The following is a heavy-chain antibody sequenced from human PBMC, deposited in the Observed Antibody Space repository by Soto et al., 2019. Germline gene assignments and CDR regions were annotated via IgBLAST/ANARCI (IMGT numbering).Heavy chain of an antibody. CDR3: ARAPETTEPWEYFYYYMDV. Sequence: QVQLVESGGGFVKPGGSLRLSCAASAFTFSDYYMSWIRQAPGKGLEWVSYISSGGGTAYYADSVKGRFTISRDNAKNSLFLQMNSLRGEDTAVYYCARAPETTEPWEYFYYYMDVWGKGTTVTVSS. V-gene: IGHV3-11*01. CDR2: ISSGGGTA. J-gene: IGHJ6*03. CDR1: AFTFSDYY. D-gene: IGHD4-17*01.